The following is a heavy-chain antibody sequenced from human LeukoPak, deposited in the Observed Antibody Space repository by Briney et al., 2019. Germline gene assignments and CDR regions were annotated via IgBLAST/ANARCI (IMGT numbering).Heavy chain of an antibody. J-gene: IGHJ4*02. V-gene: IGHV4-30-4*01. D-gene: IGHD3-22*01. CDR3: ARRAFSSGYYYFDY. CDR2: IYYSGST. CDR1: GGSISTGDYY. Sequence: SQTLSLTCTVSGGSISTGDYYWSWIRQPPGKGLESIGYIYYSGSTNYNPSLKSRVTISVDTSKNQFSLKLSSVTAADTAVYYCARRAFSSGYYYFDYWGQGTLVTVSS.